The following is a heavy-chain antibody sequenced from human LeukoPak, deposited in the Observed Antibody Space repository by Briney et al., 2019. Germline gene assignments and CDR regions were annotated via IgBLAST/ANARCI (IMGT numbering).Heavy chain of an antibody. CDR3: ARVCSSGRCCDQ. Sequence: SETLSLNCTVSGGSISSSSYYWGWIRQPPGKGLEWNGSIYYSGSTYYNPSLKSRVTISVDTSTNQFSLKLSSLTAADTAVYYCARVCSSGRCCDQWGQGTLVTVSS. V-gene: IGHV4-39*01. J-gene: IGHJ4*02. CDR1: GGSISSSSYY. CDR2: IYYSGST. D-gene: IGHD2-15*01.